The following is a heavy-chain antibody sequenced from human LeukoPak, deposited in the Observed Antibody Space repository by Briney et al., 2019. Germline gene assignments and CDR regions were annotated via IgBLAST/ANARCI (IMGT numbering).Heavy chain of an antibody. J-gene: IGHJ4*02. CDR1: GFTFSSYS. V-gene: IGHV3-21*01. CDR3: ARGRVATKHFDY. Sequence: SGGSLRLSCAASGFTFSSYSMNWVRQAPGKGLEWVSSISSSSSYIYYADSVKGRFTISRDNAKNSLYLQMNSLRAEDTAVYYCARGRVATKHFDYWGQGTLVTVSS. D-gene: IGHD3-3*01. CDR2: ISSSSSYI.